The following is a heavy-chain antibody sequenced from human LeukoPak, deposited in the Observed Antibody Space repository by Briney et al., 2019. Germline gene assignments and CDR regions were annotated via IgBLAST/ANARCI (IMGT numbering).Heavy chain of an antibody. CDR2: IWYDGSNK. J-gene: IGHJ4*02. V-gene: IGHV3-33*01. CDR3: ARRDYVWGGYRYSPPDD. Sequence: PGRSLRLPCAASGFTLSSYGMHWVRQAPGKGLEWVAVIWYDGSNKYYADSVKGRFTISRDNSKNTLYLQMNRLRAEDTAVYDGARRDYVWGGYRYSPPDDWGQGTLVTVSS. CDR1: GFTLSSYG. D-gene: IGHD3-16*02.